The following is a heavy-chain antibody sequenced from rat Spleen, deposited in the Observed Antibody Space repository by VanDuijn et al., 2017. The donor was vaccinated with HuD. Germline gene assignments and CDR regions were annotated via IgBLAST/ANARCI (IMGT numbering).Heavy chain of an antibody. CDR3: TTENYWFAY. V-gene: IGHV5-22*01. D-gene: IGHD1-10*01. CDR1: GFTFSNYD. J-gene: IGHJ3*01. CDR2: ISFDGSTT. Sequence: EVQLVESGGGLVQPGRSMKLFCAVSGFTFSNYDMAWVRQAPTKGPEWVASISFDGSTTYYRDSVRGRFTISRDDTKSTLYLQMNSLRSEDTATYYCTTENYWFAYWGQGTLVTVSS.